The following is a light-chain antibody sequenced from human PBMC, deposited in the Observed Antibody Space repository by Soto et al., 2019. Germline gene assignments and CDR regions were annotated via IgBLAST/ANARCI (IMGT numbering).Light chain of an antibody. CDR3: TSYSITPPYL. V-gene: IGLV2-14*01. J-gene: IGLJ1*01. CDR2: EVN. Sequence: QSVLTQPASVSGSPGQSITISCTGTSSDVGGYDYVSWYQLHPGKAPKLMVFEVNNRPSGVSYRFSGSKSGNTASLTISGPQAEDGADFFCTSYSITPPYLFGTGTKLTVL. CDR1: SSDVGGYDY.